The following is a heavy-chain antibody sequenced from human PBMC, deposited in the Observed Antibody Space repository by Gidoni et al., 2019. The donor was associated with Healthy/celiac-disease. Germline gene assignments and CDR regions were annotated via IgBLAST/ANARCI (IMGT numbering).Heavy chain of an antibody. V-gene: IGHV4-34*01. CDR3: ARERLYSSSWYYY. CDR1: GGSFSGYY. J-gene: IGHJ4*02. Sequence: QVQLQQWGAGLLKPSETLSLTCAVYGGSFSGYYWSWIRQPPGKGLEWIGEINHSGSTNYNPSLKSRVTISVDTSKNQFSLKLSSVTAADTAVYYCARERLYSSSWYYYWGQGTLVTVSS. D-gene: IGHD6-13*01. CDR2: INHSGST.